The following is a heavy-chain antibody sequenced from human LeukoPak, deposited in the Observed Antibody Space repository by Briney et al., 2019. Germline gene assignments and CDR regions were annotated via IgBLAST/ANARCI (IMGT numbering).Heavy chain of an antibody. CDR2: ISYDGSNK. D-gene: IGHD3-10*01. CDR1: GFTFSSYA. J-gene: IGHJ4*02. Sequence: AGGSLRLSCAASGFTFSSYAMHWVRQAPGKGLEWVAVISYDGSNKYYADSVKGRFTISRDNSKNTLYLQMNSLRAEDTAVYYCARDREGFTMVRGVIGDYWGQGTLVTVSS. CDR3: ARDREGFTMVRGVIGDY. V-gene: IGHV3-30-3*01.